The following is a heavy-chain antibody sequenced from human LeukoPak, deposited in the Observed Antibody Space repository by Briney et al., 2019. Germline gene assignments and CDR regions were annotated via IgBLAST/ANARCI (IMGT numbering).Heavy chain of an antibody. Sequence: GSLRLSCAASGFTFSSYAMNWVRQAPGKGREWIGSIYYSGSTYYNPSLKSRVTISVDTSKNQFSLKLSSVTAADTAVYYCARHVICSSTSCSEAHGAFDIWGQGTMVTVSS. CDR1: GFTFSSYA. D-gene: IGHD2-2*01. CDR2: IYYSGST. CDR3: ARHVICSSTSCSEAHGAFDI. J-gene: IGHJ3*02. V-gene: IGHV4-39*01.